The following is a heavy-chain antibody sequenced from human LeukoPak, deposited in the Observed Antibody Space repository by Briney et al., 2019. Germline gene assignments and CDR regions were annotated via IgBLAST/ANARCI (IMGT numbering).Heavy chain of an antibody. CDR3: ARRMGSALDI. CDR1: GGSISSSSYY. CDR2: IYYSGST. V-gene: IGHV4-39*01. Sequence: PSETLSLTCTVSGGSISSSSYYWGWIRQPPGTGLEWIGSIYYSGSTYYNPSLKSRVTISVDTSKNQFSLKLSSVTAADTAVYYCARRMGSALDIWGQGTMVTVSS. J-gene: IGHJ3*02. D-gene: IGHD3-10*01.